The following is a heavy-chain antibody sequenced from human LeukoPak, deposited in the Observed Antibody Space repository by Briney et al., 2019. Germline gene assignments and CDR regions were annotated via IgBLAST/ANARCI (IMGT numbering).Heavy chain of an antibody. CDR1: GLTFSNYA. V-gene: IGHV3-23*01. CDR2: ISAGSGST. CDR3: ARKGAGLDAFDL. J-gene: IGHJ3*01. Sequence: PGGSLRLSCAASGLTFSNYAMTWVRQAPGNGQEWVSGISAGSGSTYYADSVKGRFTISRDNSKNTLYLQMSSLRAEDTAIYYCARKGAGLDAFDLWGQGTVVTVSS. D-gene: IGHD3/OR15-3a*01.